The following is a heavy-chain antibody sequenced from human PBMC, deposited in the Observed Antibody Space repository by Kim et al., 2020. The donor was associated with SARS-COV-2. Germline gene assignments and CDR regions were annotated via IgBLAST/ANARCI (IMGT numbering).Heavy chain of an antibody. Sequence: GGSLRLSCAASGFTFSTYAFCWVRQAPGKGLEWVSAISGRSPNTYYATSVRGRFTISRDNSRNKLYLQMNSRRAEDTALYYCARADRGDSYYGMDVWGPGTTVTVSS. D-gene: IGHD2-21*01. V-gene: IGHV3-23*01. CDR3: ARADRGDSYYGMDV. J-gene: IGHJ6*02. CDR1: GFTFSTYA. CDR2: ISGRSPNT.